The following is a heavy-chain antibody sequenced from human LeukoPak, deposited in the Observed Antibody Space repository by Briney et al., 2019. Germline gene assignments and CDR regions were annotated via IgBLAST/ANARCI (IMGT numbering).Heavy chain of an antibody. J-gene: IGHJ4*02. CDR2: IKQDGSEK. CDR3: ARDTPYLRYDYVWGSYRSPRGDY. V-gene: IGHV3-7*01. Sequence: GGSLRLSCAASGFTFSSYWMSWVRQAPGKRLEWVANIKQDGSEKYYVDSVKGRFTISRDNAKNSLYLQMNSLRAEDTAVYYCARDTPYLRYDYVWGSYRSPRGDYWGQGTLVTVSS. CDR1: GFTFSSYW. D-gene: IGHD3-16*02.